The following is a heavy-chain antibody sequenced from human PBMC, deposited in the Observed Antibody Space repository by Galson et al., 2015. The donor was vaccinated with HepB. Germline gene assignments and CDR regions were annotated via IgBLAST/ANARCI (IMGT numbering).Heavy chain of an antibody. Sequence: SLRLSCAASGFSFSSYSINWVRQAPGEGLEWVASISSSSTYIYYADSVKGRFTISRDNAKNSLYLQMNSLRAEDTAVYYCARDILVVPTYYYYSMDVWGQGTTVTVSS. J-gene: IGHJ6*02. CDR1: GFSFSSYS. CDR3: ARDILVVPTYYYYSMDV. CDR2: ISSSSTYI. V-gene: IGHV3-21*01. D-gene: IGHD2-2*01.